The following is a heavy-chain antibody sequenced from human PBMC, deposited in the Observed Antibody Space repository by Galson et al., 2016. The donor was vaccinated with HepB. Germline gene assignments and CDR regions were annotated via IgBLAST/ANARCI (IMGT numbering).Heavy chain of an antibody. CDR1: GYTFTSSA. D-gene: IGHD5-12*01. CDR3: ARDQRGGGYAFDL. J-gene: IGHJ3*01. Sequence: SVKVSWKASGYTFTSSALHWVRQAPGQRLEWMGWINADNGNTRYSQKFQGRVTITRDASATTAYMELSSLRYEDTAVFYCARDQRGGGYAFDLWGPGTMVIVSS. CDR2: INADNGNT. V-gene: IGHV1-3*01.